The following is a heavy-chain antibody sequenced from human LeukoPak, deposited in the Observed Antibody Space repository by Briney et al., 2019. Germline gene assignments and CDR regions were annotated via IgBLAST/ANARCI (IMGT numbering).Heavy chain of an antibody. D-gene: IGHD6-13*01. CDR1: GGSIGTYY. V-gene: IGHV4-59*01. CDR3: ARAEGSSRPFDY. Sequence: PSETLSLTCTVSGGSIGTYYWSWIRQPPGKGLEWIGFIYYLGSTNYNPSLKSRVTISVDTSKNHFSLMLSSVTPADTAVYYCARAEGSSRPFDYWGQGTLVTVSS. CDR2: IYYLGST. J-gene: IGHJ4*02.